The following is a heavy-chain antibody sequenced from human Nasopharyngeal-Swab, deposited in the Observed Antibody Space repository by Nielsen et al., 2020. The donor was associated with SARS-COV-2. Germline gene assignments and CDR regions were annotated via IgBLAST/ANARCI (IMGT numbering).Heavy chain of an antibody. D-gene: IGHD3-10*01. CDR1: GFTFDDYG. CDR3: ARGSSVHAFDV. J-gene: IGHJ3*01. V-gene: IGHV3-43D*04. CDR2: ISWDGVNK. Sequence: ESLKISCVASGFTFDDYGMHWVRQVPGKGLEWVSLISWDGVNKYYADSVKGRFTVSRDNSKNTLFLEMDSLRAEDTAVYYCARGSSVHAFDVWGQGTEVTVSS.